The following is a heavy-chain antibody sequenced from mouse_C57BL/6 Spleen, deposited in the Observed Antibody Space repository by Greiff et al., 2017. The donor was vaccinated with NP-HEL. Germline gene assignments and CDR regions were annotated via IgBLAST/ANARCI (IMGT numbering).Heavy chain of an antibody. D-gene: IGHD1-1*01. CDR1: GYTFTDYN. Sequence: EVQLQQSGPELVKPGASVKMSCKASGYTFTDYNMHWVKQSHGKSLEWIGYINPNNGGTSYNQKFKGKATLTVNKSSSTAYMELRSLTSEDSAVYYCARCPGYGSSSHYFDYWGQGTTLTVSS. V-gene: IGHV1-22*01. J-gene: IGHJ2*01. CDR3: ARCPGYGSSSHYFDY. CDR2: INPNNGGT.